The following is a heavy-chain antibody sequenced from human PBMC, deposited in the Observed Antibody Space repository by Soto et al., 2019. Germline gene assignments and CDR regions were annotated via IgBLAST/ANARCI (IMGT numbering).Heavy chain of an antibody. CDR3: ARATYGDY. CDR1: GYTFTSYG. V-gene: IGHV1-18*01. Sequence: QVHLVQSGAEVKKPGASVKVSCKASGYTFTSYGRTWVRQAPGQGREWMGWISAPNGNTYYAQKLQGRVIVTRDTSTSTAYMELRSLGSHDTAVYYCARATYGDYWGQGAQVTVSS. D-gene: IGHD4-17*01. CDR2: ISAPNGNT. J-gene: IGHJ4*02.